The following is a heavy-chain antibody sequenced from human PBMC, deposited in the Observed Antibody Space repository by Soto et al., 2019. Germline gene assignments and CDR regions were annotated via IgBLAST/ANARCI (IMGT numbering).Heavy chain of an antibody. CDR2: MNPNSGNT. Sequence: ASVKVSCKASGYTFTSYDINWVRQATGQGHEWMGWMNPNSGNTGYAQKFQGRVTMTRNTSISTAYMELSSLRSEDTAVYYCARAAADYYYYYYYMDVWGKGTTVTVSS. J-gene: IGHJ6*03. CDR3: ARAAADYYYYYYYMDV. D-gene: IGHD6-13*01. V-gene: IGHV1-8*01. CDR1: GYTFTSYD.